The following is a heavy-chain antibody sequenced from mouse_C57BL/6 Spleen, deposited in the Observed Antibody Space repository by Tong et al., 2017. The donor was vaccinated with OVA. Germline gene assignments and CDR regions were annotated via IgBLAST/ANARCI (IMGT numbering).Heavy chain of an antibody. J-gene: IGHJ1*01. CDR3: ARDGNYWYFDV. CDR1: GFTFSSYA. V-gene: IGHV5-6-5*01. D-gene: IGHD2-1*01. CDR2: ISSGGST. Sequence: EVQLQESGGGLVKPGGSLKLSCAASGFTFSSYAMSWVRQTPEKRLEWVASISSGGSTYYPDSVKGRFTISRDNARNNLYLQMSSLRSEDTAMYYCARDGNYWYFDVWGAGTTVTVSS.